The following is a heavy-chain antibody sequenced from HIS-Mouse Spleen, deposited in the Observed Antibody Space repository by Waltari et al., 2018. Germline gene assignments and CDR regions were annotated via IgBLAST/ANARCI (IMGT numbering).Heavy chain of an antibody. CDR2: IYYSGST. CDR3: AREIPYSSSWYDWYFDL. D-gene: IGHD6-13*01. V-gene: IGHV4-39*07. CDR1: VCSISSSSYY. J-gene: IGHJ2*01. Sequence: QLQLQESGPGLVKPSETLSLTCTAHVCSISSSSYYWGWIRQSPVKGLAWSGSIYYSGSTYYNPSLKSRVTISVDTSKNQFSLKLSSVTAADTAVYYCAREIPYSSSWYDWYFDLWGRGTLVTVSS.